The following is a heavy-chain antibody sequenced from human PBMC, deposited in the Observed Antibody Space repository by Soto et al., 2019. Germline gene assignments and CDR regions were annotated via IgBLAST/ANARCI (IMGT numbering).Heavy chain of an antibody. Sequence: QVQLQESGPGLVKPSETLSLTCTVSGGSVNSGSYYWTWIRQPPGKGLEWIGYLYYNTNTNYNPSLKSRVTISVDTSKNQFSLKLSSVTAADTAVYYCARPYCTTTSCQAHGMDVWGQGTTVTVSS. CDR3: ARPYCTTTSCQAHGMDV. D-gene: IGHD2-2*01. CDR2: LYYNTNT. J-gene: IGHJ6*02. CDR1: GGSVNSGSYY. V-gene: IGHV4-61*01.